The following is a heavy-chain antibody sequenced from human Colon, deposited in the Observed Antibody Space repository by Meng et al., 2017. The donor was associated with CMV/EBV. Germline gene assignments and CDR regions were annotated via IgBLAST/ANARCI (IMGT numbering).Heavy chain of an antibody. V-gene: IGHV3-21*01. CDR2: ISATSADI. Sequence: GESLKISCEASGFMLSSYMMDWVRQAPGKGLEWVSSISATSADIYYADSVRGRFTITRDNAKNSVYLEMNSLTAEDTAIYYCTRDYYTSRWGQGTLVNVSS. J-gene: IGHJ4*02. CDR1: GFMLSSYM. D-gene: IGHD1-26*01. CDR3: TRDYYTSR.